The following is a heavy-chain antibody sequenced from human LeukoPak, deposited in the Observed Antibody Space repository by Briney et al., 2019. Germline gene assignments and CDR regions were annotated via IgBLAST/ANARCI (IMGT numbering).Heavy chain of an antibody. J-gene: IGHJ5*02. Sequence: GGSLGLSCAASGFTFSSYWMHWVRQAPGKGLVWVSRINSDGSSTSYAASVKGRFTISRDNAKNTLYLQMNSLRAEDTAVYYCARRTGYSYNWFDPWGQGTLVTVSS. CDR2: INSDGSST. V-gene: IGHV3-74*01. CDR1: GFTFSSYW. CDR3: ARRTGYSYNWFDP. D-gene: IGHD3-9*01.